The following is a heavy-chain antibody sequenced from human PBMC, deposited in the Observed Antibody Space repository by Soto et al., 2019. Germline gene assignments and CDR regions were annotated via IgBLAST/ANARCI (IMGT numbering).Heavy chain of an antibody. V-gene: IGHV1-18*01. CDR1: GYTFTSYG. D-gene: IGHD2-15*01. J-gene: IGHJ2*01. CDR3: AKETSGDALKISDL. Sequence: ASVKVSCKASGYTFTSYGISWVRQALGQGLEWMGWISAYNGNTNYAQKFQGRVTITADKSTSTAYMELSSLRSEDTALYYCAKETSGDALKISDLWGRGTLVPVSS. CDR2: ISAYNGNT.